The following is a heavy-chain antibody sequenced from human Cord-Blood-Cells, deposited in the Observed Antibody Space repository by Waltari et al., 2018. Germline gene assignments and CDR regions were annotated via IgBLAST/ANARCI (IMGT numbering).Heavy chain of an antibody. V-gene: IGHV4-39*07. CDR2: IYYSGST. D-gene: IGHD3-10*01. CDR3: AGVRGAIAPYYYYYYMDV. J-gene: IGHJ6*03. Sequence: QLQLQESGPGLVKPSETLSLTCTVSGGSISSSSYYWGWIRQPPGKGLEWIGSIYYSGSTYYNPALKGRVTISVDTSKNQFSLKLSSVTAADTAVYYCAGVRGAIAPYYYYYYMDVWGKGTTVTVSS. CDR1: GGSISSSSYY.